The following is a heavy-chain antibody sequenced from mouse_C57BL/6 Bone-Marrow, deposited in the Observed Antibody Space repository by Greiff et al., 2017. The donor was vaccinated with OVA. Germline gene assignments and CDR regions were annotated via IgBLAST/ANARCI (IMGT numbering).Heavy chain of an antibody. Sequence: DVHLVESGEGLVKPGGSLKLSCAASGFTFSSYAMSWVRQTPEKRLEWVAYISSGGDYIYYADTVKGRFTISRDNARNTLYLQMSSLKSEDTAMYYCTILDSSGYGYWGQGTTLTVSS. J-gene: IGHJ2*01. CDR1: GFTFSSYA. CDR3: TILDSSGYGY. V-gene: IGHV5-9-1*02. D-gene: IGHD3-2*02. CDR2: ISSGGDYI.